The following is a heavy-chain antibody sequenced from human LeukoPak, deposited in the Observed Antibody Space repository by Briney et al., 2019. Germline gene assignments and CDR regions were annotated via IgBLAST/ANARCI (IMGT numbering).Heavy chain of an antibody. D-gene: IGHD5-24*01. J-gene: IGHJ3*02. V-gene: IGHV3-30*03. Sequence: GGSLRLSCAASGFTFSSYGMHWVSQAPGKGLEWVAVISYDGSNKYYADSVKGRFTISRDNFKNMAYLQMNSLRVDDTALYYCARAAPTRGAFDIWGRGTVITVS. CDR1: GFTFSSYG. CDR2: ISYDGSNK. CDR3: ARAAPTRGAFDI.